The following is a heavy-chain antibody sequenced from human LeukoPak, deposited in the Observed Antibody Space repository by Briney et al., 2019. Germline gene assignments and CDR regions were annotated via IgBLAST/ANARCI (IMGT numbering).Heavy chain of an antibody. Sequence: SETLSLTCAVYGGSFSGYYWSWIRQPPGKGLEWIGEINHSGSTNYNPSLKSRVTISVVTSKNRFSLKLSSVTAADTAVYYCARGVSSVGATREDYFDYWGQGTLVTVSS. CDR1: GGSFSGYY. CDR3: ARGVSSVGATREDYFDY. D-gene: IGHD1-26*01. CDR2: INHSGST. V-gene: IGHV4-34*01. J-gene: IGHJ4*02.